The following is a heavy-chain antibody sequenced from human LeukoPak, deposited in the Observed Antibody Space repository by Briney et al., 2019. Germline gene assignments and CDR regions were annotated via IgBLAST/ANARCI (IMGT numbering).Heavy chain of an antibody. CDR1: GGSISSGGYY. Sequence: SETLSLSCTVSGGSISSGGYYWSWIRQHPGKDLEWIGYIYYSGSTYYNPSLKSRVTISVDTSKNQFSLKLSSVTAADTAVNYCATGDPRYCGGGSSYSWPPPLDYWGQGTLVTVSS. CDR2: IYYSGST. V-gene: IGHV4-31*03. D-gene: IGHD2-15*01. CDR3: ATGDPRYCGGGSSYSWPPPLDY. J-gene: IGHJ4*02.